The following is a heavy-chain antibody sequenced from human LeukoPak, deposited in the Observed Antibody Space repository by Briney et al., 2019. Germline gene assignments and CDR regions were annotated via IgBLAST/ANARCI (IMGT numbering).Heavy chain of an antibody. CDR2: ISYDGSNK. V-gene: IGHV3-30*18. CDR3: AKDSDSSGWYVTTDY. Sequence: PGGSLRLSCAASGFTFSSYGMHWVRQAPGKGLEWVAVISYDGSNKYYADSVKGRFTISRDNSKNTLYLQMNSLRVEDTALYFCAKDSDSSGWYVTTDYWGQGTLVTVSS. CDR1: GFTFSSYG. J-gene: IGHJ4*02. D-gene: IGHD6-19*01.